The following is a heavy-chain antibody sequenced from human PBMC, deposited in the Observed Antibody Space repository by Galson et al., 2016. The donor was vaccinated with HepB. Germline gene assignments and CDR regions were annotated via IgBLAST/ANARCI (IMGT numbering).Heavy chain of an antibody. D-gene: IGHD2/OR15-2a*01. Sequence: SVKVSCKASGFTLTTYAMQWVRQVPGQRPEWMGWINGGTGNTHYSQKFQGRVTITRDTSANILYLELSSLRSDDTAVYYCARTSHRCFYDWGQGTLVTVSS. V-gene: IGHV1-3*01. CDR1: GFTLTTYA. CDR2: INGGTGNT. J-gene: IGHJ4*02. CDR3: ARTSHRCFYD.